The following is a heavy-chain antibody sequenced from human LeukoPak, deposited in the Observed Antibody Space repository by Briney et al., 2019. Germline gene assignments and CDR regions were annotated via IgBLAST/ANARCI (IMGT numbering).Heavy chain of an antibody. Sequence: GGSLRLSCAASGFTFDDYGMSWVRQAPGKGLEWVAAVSYDGSNKNYADSVKGRFTISRDNSKNTLYLQMNSLRAEDTAVYYCARGVRIAVAGYIDSWGQGTLVTVSS. CDR3: ARGVRIAVAGYIDS. D-gene: IGHD6-19*01. V-gene: IGHV3-30*03. CDR2: VSYDGSNK. J-gene: IGHJ4*02. CDR1: GFTFDDYG.